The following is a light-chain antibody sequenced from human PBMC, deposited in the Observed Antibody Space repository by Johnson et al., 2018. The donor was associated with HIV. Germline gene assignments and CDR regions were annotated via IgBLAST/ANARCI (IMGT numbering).Light chain of an antibody. CDR2: ENN. V-gene: IGLV1-51*02. CDR3: GTWDSSLSAGV. Sequence: QAVLTQPPSVSAAPGQKVTISCSGSSSNIGNNYVSWYQQLPGTAPKLLIYENNKRPSGIPDRFSGSKSGTSATLGLTGLPTGDEADYYCGTWDSSLSAGVFGTGTKVTVL. J-gene: IGLJ1*01. CDR1: SSNIGNNY.